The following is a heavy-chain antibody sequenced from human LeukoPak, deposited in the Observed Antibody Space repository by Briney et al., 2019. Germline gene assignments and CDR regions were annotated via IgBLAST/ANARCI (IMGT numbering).Heavy chain of an antibody. CDR2: IIPIFGTA. J-gene: IGHJ3*02. CDR3: ARRVASNLDAFDI. Sequence: ASVKVSCKASGGTFSSYAISWVRQAPGQGLEWMGGIIPIFGTANYAQKFQGRVTITADESTSTAYMELSSLRSEDTAVYYCARRVASNLDAFDIWGQGTMVTVSS. CDR1: GGTFSSYA. D-gene: IGHD5-12*01. V-gene: IGHV1-69*13.